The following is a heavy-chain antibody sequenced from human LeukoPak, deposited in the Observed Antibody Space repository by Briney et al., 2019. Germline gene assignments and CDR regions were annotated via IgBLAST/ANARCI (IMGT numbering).Heavy chain of an antibody. CDR1: GGSISSYY. J-gene: IGHJ5*02. CDR3: ARAMIGSLFDP. D-gene: IGHD3-22*01. Sequence: SETLSLTCTVSGGSISSYYWSWIRQPPGKGLEWIGYIYYSGSTNYNPSLKSRVTISVDTSKNQFSLKLSSVTAADTAVYYCARAMIGSLFDPWGQGTLVTVSS. CDR2: IYYSGST. V-gene: IGHV4-59*01.